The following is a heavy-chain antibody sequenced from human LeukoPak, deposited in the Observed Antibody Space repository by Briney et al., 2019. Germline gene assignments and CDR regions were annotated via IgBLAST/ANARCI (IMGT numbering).Heavy chain of an antibody. CDR1: GLTFTSYA. CDR2: ISSNGGGT. J-gene: IGHJ4*02. Sequence: PGGFLRLSCSASGLTFTSYAMHWVRQAPGKGLEYVSAISSNGGGTYYADSVKGRFTISRDNSRNALFLQMSSLRTEDTAVYYCVKDLRGSVAVAGSVDYWGQGTLVTVSS. D-gene: IGHD6-19*01. V-gene: IGHV3-64D*06. CDR3: VKDLRGSVAVAGSVDY.